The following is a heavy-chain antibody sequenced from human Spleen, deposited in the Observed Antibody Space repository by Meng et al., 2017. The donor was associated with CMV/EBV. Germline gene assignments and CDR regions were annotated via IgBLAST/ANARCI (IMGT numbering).Heavy chain of an antibody. V-gene: IGHV3-33*06. CDR3: AKDYVWFGELSYFDY. D-gene: IGHD3-10*01. J-gene: IGHJ4*02. Sequence: GFMFSNYGVQWVGKATGKGLEWVALISYDGSNKYYADSVKGRFTISRDNSKNTLHLQMSSLRAEDTAVYYCAKDYVWFGELSYFDYWGQGNLVTVSS. CDR1: GFMFSNYG. CDR2: ISYDGSNK.